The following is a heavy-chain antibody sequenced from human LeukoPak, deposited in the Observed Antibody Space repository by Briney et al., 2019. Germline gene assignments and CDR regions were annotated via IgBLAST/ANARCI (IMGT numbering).Heavy chain of an antibody. CDR3: ARGGQWQEFDY. J-gene: IGHJ4*02. Sequence: SETLSLTCAVYGGSFSGYYWSWIRQPPGKGLEWIGEINHSGSTNYNPSLKSRVTISVDTSKNQFSLKLSSVTAADTAVYYCARGGQWQEFDYWGQGTLVTVSS. V-gene: IGHV4-34*01. CDR1: GGSFSGYY. CDR2: INHSGST. D-gene: IGHD6-19*01.